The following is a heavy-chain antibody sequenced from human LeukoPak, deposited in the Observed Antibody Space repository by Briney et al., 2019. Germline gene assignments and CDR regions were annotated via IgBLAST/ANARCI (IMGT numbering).Heavy chain of an antibody. CDR3: AREERQWFGDRAPDY. J-gene: IGHJ4*02. CDR2: IYTSGST. D-gene: IGHD3-10*01. Sequence: PSETLSLTCTVSGGSISSGSYYWSWIRQPAGKGLEWIGRIYTSGSTNYNPSLKSRVTISVDTSKNQFSLKLSSVTAADTAVYYCAREERQWFGDRAPDYWGQGTLVTVSS. V-gene: IGHV4-61*02. CDR1: GGSISSGSYY.